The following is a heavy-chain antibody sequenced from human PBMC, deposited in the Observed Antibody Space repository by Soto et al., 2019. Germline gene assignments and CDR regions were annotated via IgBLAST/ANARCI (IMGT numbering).Heavy chain of an antibody. V-gene: IGHV4-34*01. D-gene: IGHD5-18*01. CDR1: GGSFNGYY. CDR3: ARGIQLWLSYFDY. CDR2: INHSGNI. Sequence: KPSETLSLTCAVYGGSFNGYYWSWIRQSPGKGLEWIGEINHSGNINYNPSLKSRVTISVDTSKNQFYLKLNSVTAADTTVYYCARGIQLWLSYFDYWGQGTLVTVSS. J-gene: IGHJ4*02.